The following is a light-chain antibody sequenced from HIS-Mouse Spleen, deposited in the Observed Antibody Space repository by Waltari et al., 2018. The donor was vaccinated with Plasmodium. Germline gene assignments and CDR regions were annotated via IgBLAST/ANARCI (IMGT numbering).Light chain of an antibody. V-gene: IGLV2-11*01. CDR1: SSDVGGYNH. CDR3: CSYAGSYTYV. J-gene: IGLJ1*01. CDR2: DVS. Sequence: QSALTQPRPVSGSSGQSVTISCTGTSSDVGGYNHVPCYQQHPGKAPKLMIYDVSKRPSGVPDRFSGSKSGTAASLTISGLQAEDEADYYCCSYAGSYTYVFGAGTKVTVL.